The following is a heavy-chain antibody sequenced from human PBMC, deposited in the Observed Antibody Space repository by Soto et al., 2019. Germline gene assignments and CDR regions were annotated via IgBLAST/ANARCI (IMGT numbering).Heavy chain of an antibody. CDR1: GFTFSSYA. D-gene: IGHD1-26*01. Sequence: GGSLRLSCAASGFTFSSYAMHWVRQAPGKGLEYVSAISSNGGSTYYANSVKGRFTISRDNSKNTLYLQMGSLRAEDMAVYYCASRLGEDFDYWGQGTLVTVSS. V-gene: IGHV3-64*01. CDR2: ISSNGGST. J-gene: IGHJ4*02. CDR3: ASRLGEDFDY.